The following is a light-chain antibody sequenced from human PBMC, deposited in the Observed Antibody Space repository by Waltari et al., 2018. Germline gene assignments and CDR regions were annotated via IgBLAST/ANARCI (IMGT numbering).Light chain of an antibody. Sequence: QSALPQPASVSGSPGQSITLPCPGTSSDVGAYTYASWYQQHPGKVPKLMIYEVSNRPSGVSKRFSGSKSGNTASLTISGLQAEDEADYYCSSYTSSSTYVFGTGTSVTVL. CDR3: SSYTSSSTYV. J-gene: IGLJ1*01. CDR2: EVS. V-gene: IGLV2-14*01. CDR1: SSDVGAYTY.